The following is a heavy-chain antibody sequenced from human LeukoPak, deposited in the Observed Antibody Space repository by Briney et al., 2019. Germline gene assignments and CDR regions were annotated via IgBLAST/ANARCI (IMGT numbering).Heavy chain of an antibody. CDR1: GFTVSSFY. CDR3: AKDRYSGLDAFDI. CDR2: MYSGGNT. V-gene: IGHV3-53*05. D-gene: IGHD5-12*01. Sequence: PGGSLRLSCAASGFTVSSFYMNWVRQAPGKGLEWVSIMYSGGNTYTADSVKGRFTIFRDNSKNSLYLQMNSLRAEDTALYYCAKDRYSGLDAFDIWGQGTMVTVSS. J-gene: IGHJ3*02.